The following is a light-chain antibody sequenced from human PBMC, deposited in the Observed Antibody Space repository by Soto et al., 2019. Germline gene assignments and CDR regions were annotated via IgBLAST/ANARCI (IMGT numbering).Light chain of an antibody. CDR2: EVR. CDR3: SSYTTYDTVV. J-gene: IGLJ2*01. V-gene: IGLV2-14*01. Sequence: QSALTQPASVSGSPGQSITISCTGTSSDIGSGYAYVSWYQQHTGKAPKVIIYEVRHRPSSVSSRFSGAKSGNTASLTSSGLQAEDEAHDYCSSYTTYDTVVFGGGAKLTVL. CDR1: SSDIGSGYAY.